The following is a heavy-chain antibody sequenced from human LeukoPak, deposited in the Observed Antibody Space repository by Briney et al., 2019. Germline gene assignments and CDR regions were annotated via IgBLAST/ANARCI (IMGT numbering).Heavy chain of an antibody. CDR2: NNPNSGGT. D-gene: IGHD3-22*01. Sequence: ASVKVSCKASGCTFTSYDINWVGQAPGQGLEWMGWNNPNSGGTNYAQKFQGRVTMTRDTSISTAYMELSRLRSDDTAVYYCARDWNYYDSSGYYNWFDPWGQGTLVTVSS. CDR3: ARDWNYYDSSGYYNWFDP. CDR1: GCTFTSYD. J-gene: IGHJ5*02. V-gene: IGHV1-2*02.